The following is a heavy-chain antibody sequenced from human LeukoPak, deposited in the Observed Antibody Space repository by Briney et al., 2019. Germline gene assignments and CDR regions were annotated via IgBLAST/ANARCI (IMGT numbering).Heavy chain of an antibody. J-gene: IGHJ3*02. CDR3: ARPRGYSSSWRDTFDI. Sequence: GGSLRLSCAASGFTFNNYWMHWVRQAPGKGLVWVSHINPDGSSTSDADSVKGRFTISRDNAKNTLYLQMNSLRAEDTSVYYCARPRGYSSSWRDTFDIWGQGTMVPVSS. CDR2: INPDGSST. CDR1: GFTFNNYW. V-gene: IGHV3-74*01. D-gene: IGHD6-13*01.